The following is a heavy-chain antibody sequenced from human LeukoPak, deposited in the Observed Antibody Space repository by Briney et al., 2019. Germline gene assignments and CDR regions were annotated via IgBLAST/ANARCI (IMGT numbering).Heavy chain of an antibody. D-gene: IGHD3-9*01. V-gene: IGHV1-24*01. Sequence: RASVKVSCKASGYTFTSYYMHWVRQAPGKGLEWMGGFDPEDGETIYAQKFQGRVTMTEDTSTDTAYMELSSLRSEDTAVYYCATETDILTGFDYWGQGTLVTVSS. CDR2: FDPEDGET. CDR3: ATETDILTGFDY. CDR1: GYTFTSYY. J-gene: IGHJ4*02.